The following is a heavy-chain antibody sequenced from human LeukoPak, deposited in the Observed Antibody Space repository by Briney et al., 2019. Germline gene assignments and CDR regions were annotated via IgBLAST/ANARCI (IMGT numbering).Heavy chain of an antibody. CDR1: GFTFSSYG. V-gene: IGHV3-48*01. D-gene: IGHD2-21*01. Sequence: PGGSLRLSCAASGFTFSSYGMNWVRQAPGKGLEWLSYLSNTNMIHYAESVKGRFTISRDNAKNSLYLQMDGLRAEDTAVYYRARRGDSPMIGDFWGQGTLVTVSS. J-gene: IGHJ4*02. CDR2: LSNTNMI. CDR3: ARRGDSPMIGDF.